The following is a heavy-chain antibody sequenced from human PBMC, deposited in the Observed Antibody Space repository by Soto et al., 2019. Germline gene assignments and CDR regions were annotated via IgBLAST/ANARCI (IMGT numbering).Heavy chain of an antibody. V-gene: IGHV5-51*01. J-gene: IGHJ6*02. CDR1: GYSFTSYW. CDR3: ARPFRPYYYYYGMDV. D-gene: IGHD6-6*01. Sequence: GESLKISCKGSGYSFTSYWIGWVRQMPGKGLEWMGIIYPGDSDTRYSPSFQGQVTISADKSISTAYLQWSSLKASDTAMYYCARPFRPYYYYYGMDVWGQGTTVTVSS. CDR2: IYPGDSDT.